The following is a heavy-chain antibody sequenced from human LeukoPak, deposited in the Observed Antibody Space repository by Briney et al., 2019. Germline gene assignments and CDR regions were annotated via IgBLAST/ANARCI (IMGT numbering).Heavy chain of an antibody. D-gene: IGHD3-10*01. CDR3: ARVFPPINGYGSGSYSFLGSLDP. Sequence: SVKVSCKASGGTFSSYVIIWVRQAPGQGLEWMGGIIPIFDTTNYAQKFQARVTITADESTSTAYMELSSLRSEDTAVYYCARVFPPINGYGSGSYSFLGSLDPWGQGTLVTVSS. V-gene: IGHV1-69*13. CDR1: GGTFSSYV. CDR2: IIPIFDTT. J-gene: IGHJ5*02.